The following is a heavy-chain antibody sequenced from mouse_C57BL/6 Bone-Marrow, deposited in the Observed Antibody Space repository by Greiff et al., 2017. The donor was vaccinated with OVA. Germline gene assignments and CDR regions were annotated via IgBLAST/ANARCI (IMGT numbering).Heavy chain of an antibody. Sequence: EVQLQRSGPELVKPGASVKISCKASGYTFTDYYMNWVKQSHGKSLEWIGDINPNNGGTSYNQKFKGKATLTVDKSSSTAYMELRSLTSEDSAVYYCARNRYGYFDYWGQGTTLTVSS. D-gene: IGHD2-10*02. J-gene: IGHJ2*01. CDR1: GYTFTDYY. CDR3: ARNRYGYFDY. V-gene: IGHV1-26*01. CDR2: INPNNGGT.